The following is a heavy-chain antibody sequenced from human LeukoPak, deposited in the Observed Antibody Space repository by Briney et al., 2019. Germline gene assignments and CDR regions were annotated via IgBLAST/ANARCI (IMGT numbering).Heavy chain of an antibody. CDR1: GGSISSGDYY. CDR3: ARAPYGSGSFDWYFDL. J-gene: IGHJ2*01. D-gene: IGHD3-10*01. CDR2: IYYSGST. Sequence: SQTLSLTCTVSGGSISSGDYYWSWIRQPPGKGLEWIGYIYYSGSTYYNPSLKSRVTISVDTSKNRFSLKLSSVTAADTAVYYCARAPYGSGSFDWYFDLWGRGTLVTVSS. V-gene: IGHV4-30-4*01.